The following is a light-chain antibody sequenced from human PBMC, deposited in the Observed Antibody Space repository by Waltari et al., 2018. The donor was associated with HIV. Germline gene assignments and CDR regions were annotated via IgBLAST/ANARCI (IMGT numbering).Light chain of an antibody. CDR2: MSD. J-gene: IGLJ2*01. Sequence: QSVLTQPPSASGTPGQRVTIPCSGSSSNIGSNYVSWYQQLPGTAPKLLIYMSDQRPSGVPDRFSESKSGTSASLAISGLRSEDEAEYYCAAWDDSLSATVFGGGTKLTVL. CDR3: AAWDDSLSATV. V-gene: IGLV1-47*01. CDR1: SSNIGSNY.